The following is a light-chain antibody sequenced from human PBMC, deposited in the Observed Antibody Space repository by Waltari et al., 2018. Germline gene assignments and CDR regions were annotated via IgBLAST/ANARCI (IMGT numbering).Light chain of an antibody. V-gene: IGKV3-11*01. CDR3: QQRSNWPPLT. Sequence: EIVLTQSPATLSLSPGARAPLSCRASPRVSSYVAWYQQKPGQSPRLLIYDASNRATDIPARFSGSGSGTDFTLTISSLEPEDFAVYYCQQRSNWPPLTFGGGTKVEIK. CDR1: PRVSSY. CDR2: DAS. J-gene: IGKJ4*01.